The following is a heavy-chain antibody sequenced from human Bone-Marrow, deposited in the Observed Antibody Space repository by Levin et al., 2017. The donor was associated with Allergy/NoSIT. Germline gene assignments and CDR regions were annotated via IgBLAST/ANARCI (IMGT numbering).Heavy chain of an antibody. CDR1: GGSISGYY. CDR2: VSESGSI. J-gene: IGHJ2*01. Sequence: SETLSLTCPVSGGSISGYYWNWIRQPPGKGLEWMGSVSESGSIDYNPSLKSRVTISVDTSRNQFSLSLTSVTPADTAVYFCARGGGYGDYVRSYWYFDLWGRGTLVTVSA. V-gene: IGHV4-59*01. CDR3: ARGGGYGDYVRSYWYFDL. D-gene: IGHD4-17*01.